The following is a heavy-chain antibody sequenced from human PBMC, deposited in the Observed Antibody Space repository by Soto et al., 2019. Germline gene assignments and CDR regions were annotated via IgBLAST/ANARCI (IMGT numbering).Heavy chain of an antibody. CDR3: VRIRRGDGYTFGY. D-gene: IGHD5-12*01. CDR2: INIDGSTT. V-gene: IGHV3-74*01. CDR1: GFSLSNYW. J-gene: IGHJ4*02. Sequence: EVQLVESGGVSVKPGGSLRLSCAASGFSLSNYWMHWVRQAPGKGLVWVSRINIDGSTTTYADSVKGRFTISRDNDKNTLYLQMNSLRDEDTSVYYCVRIRRGDGYTFGYWGQGTLV.